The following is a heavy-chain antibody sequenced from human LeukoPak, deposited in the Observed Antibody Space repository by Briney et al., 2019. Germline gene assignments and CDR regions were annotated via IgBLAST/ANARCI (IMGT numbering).Heavy chain of an antibody. CDR3: AKVGIYCSGGSCYPYYFDY. CDR2: ICGSGGST. Sequence: GGSLRLSCAASGFTLSSYAMSWVCQAPGKGLEWVSAICGSGGSTYYADSVKGRFTISRDNSKNTLYLQMNSLRAEDTAVYYCAKVGIYCSGGSCYPYYFDYWGQGTLVTVSS. CDR1: GFTLSSYA. J-gene: IGHJ4*02. D-gene: IGHD2-15*01. V-gene: IGHV3-23*01.